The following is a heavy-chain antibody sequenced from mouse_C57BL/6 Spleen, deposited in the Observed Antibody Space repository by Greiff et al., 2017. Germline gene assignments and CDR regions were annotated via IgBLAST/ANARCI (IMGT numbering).Heavy chain of an antibody. CDR3: SGRGYSNSYWYFDV. J-gene: IGHJ1*03. D-gene: IGHD2-5*01. CDR1: GYTFTSYW. CDR2: IHPNSGST. V-gene: IGHV1-64*01. Sequence: QVQLQQSGAELVKPGASVKLSCKASGYTFTSYWMHWVKQRPGQGLEWIGMIHPNSGSTNYNEKFKSKATLTVDKSSSTAYMQLSSLTSEDSAVYYWSGRGYSNSYWYFDVWGTGTTVTVSS.